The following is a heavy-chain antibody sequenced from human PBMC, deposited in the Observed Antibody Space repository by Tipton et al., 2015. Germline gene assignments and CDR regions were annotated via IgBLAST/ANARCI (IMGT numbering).Heavy chain of an antibody. Sequence: TLSLTCTVSGGSINRSTYYWGWIRQAPGKGLEWIASIYSSGTTYSNPSLKSRVTISVDTTKNLFSLNPRFVTASDTAVYYCATLYVDYDYGGQGILVTVST. CDR1: GGSINRSTYY. V-gene: IGHV4-39*01. CDR2: IYSSGTT. D-gene: IGHD3-9*01. CDR3: ATLYVDYDY. J-gene: IGHJ4*02.